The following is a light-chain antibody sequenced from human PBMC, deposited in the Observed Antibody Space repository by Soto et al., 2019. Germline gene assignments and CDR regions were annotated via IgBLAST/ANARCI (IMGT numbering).Light chain of an antibody. J-gene: IGLJ2*01. Sequence: QAVVTQEPSLTVSPGGTVTLTCASSAGAVTSGYYPNWFQQKPGQAPRPLIYSTTNRHSWTLARFSGSLLGDKAALTLSGVQPEDEADYFCLLYYGSGQLVFGGGTKVTVL. V-gene: IGLV7-43*01. CDR2: STT. CDR1: AGAVTSGYY. CDR3: LLYYGSGQLV.